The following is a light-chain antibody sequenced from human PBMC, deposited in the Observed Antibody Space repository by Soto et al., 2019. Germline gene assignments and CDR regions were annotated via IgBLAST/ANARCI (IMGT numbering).Light chain of an antibody. CDR1: SSNIGSNT. V-gene: IGLV1-44*01. Sequence: VLTQPLSASGTPGQRVTISCSGSSSNIGSNTVNWYQQLPGTAPKLLIYSNNQRPSGVPDRFSGSKSGTSASLAISGLQSEDEADYYCAAWDDSLNGYVFGTGTKVTVL. J-gene: IGLJ1*01. CDR3: AAWDDSLNGYV. CDR2: SNN.